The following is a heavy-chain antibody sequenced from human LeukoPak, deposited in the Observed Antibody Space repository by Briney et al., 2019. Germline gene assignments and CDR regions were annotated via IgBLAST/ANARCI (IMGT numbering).Heavy chain of an antibody. D-gene: IGHD3-22*01. CDR2: IIPIFGTA. CDR1: GGTFSSYA. J-gene: IGHJ4*02. CDR3: ATDLYYYDSSGYYDY. Sequence: GSSVKVSCKASGGTFSSYAISWVRQAPGQGLEWMGGIIPIFGTANYAQKFQGRVTITADESTGTAYMELSSLRSEDTAVYYCATDLYYYDSSGYYDYWGQGTLVTVSS. V-gene: IGHV1-69*01.